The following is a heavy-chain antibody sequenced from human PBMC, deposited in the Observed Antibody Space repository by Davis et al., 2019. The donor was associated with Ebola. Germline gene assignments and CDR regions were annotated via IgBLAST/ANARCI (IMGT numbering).Heavy chain of an antibody. CDR1: GYTFTSYA. Sequence: ASVKVSCKASGYTFTSYAMHWVRQAPGQRLEWMGWINAGNGNTKYSQKFQGRVTITRDTSASTAYMELSSLRSEDTAVYYCARESPIGSYYPDWYFDLWGRGTLVTVSS. CDR3: ARESPIGSYYPDWYFDL. J-gene: IGHJ2*01. V-gene: IGHV1-3*01. CDR2: INAGNGNT. D-gene: IGHD1-26*01.